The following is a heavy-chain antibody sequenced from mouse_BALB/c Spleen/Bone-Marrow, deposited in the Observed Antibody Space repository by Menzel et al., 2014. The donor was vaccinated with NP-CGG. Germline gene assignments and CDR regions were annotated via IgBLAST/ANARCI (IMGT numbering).Heavy chain of an antibody. CDR2: IRNKANGYTT. Sequence: EVHLVESGGGLVQPGGSLRLSCATSGFTFTDYYMNWVRQPPGKALEWLGFIRNKANGYTTEYSASVKSRFTISRDNPQNILYLQMNTLRVDDSATYYCARDKGRVFFDYWGQGTTLTVSS. J-gene: IGHJ2*01. CDR3: ARDKGRVFFDY. CDR1: GFTFTDYY. V-gene: IGHV7-3*02.